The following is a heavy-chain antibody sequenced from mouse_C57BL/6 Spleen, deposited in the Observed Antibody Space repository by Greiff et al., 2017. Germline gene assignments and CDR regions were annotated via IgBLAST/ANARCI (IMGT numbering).Heavy chain of an antibody. Sequence: QVQLQQPGAELVMPGASVKLSCKASGYTFTSYWMHWVKQRPGQGLEWIGAIDPSDSYTDYNQKFKGKSTLTVDKSSSTAYMQLSSLTSEDSAVYYYASPDCSSYGGYADWGPGILVTVAA. CDR1: GYTFTSYW. D-gene: IGHD3-2*02. V-gene: IGHV1-69*01. CDR3: ASPDCSSYGGYAD. CDR2: IDPSDSYT. J-gene: IGHJ3*01.